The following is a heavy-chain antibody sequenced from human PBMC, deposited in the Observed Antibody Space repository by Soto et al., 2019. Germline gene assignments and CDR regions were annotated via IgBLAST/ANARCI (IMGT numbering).Heavy chain of an antibody. D-gene: IGHD2-8*01. CDR1: GFTVSSNY. CDR3: ARVANKMVYAKTDAFDI. Sequence: PGGSLRLSCAASGFTVSSNYMSWVRQAPGKGLEWVSVIYSGGSTYYADSVKGRFTISRDNSKNTLYLQMNSLRAEDTAVYYCARVANKMVYAKTDAFDIWGQGTMVTVSS. V-gene: IGHV3-66*01. CDR2: IYSGGST. J-gene: IGHJ3*02.